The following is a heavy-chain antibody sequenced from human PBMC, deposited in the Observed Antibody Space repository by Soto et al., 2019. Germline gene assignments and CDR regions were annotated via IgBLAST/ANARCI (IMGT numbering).Heavy chain of an antibody. CDR1: GYSFASYW. CDR2: IDPGDSYI. D-gene: IGHD2-2*01. CDR3: ARQWGRSRYYYYDMDV. V-gene: IGHV5-10-1*01. J-gene: IGHJ6*02. Sequence: PGESLKISCKGSGYSFASYWITWVRQMPGKGLEWMGRIDPGDSYINYNPSFQGHVTISGDKSISTAYLQWSSLDASDTAVYYCARQWGRSRYYYYDMDVWGQGTTVTVSS.